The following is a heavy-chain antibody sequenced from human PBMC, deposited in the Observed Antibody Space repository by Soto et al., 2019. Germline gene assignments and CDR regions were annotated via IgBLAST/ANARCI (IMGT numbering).Heavy chain of an antibody. D-gene: IGHD3-3*01. J-gene: IGHJ3*02. CDR1: GFTFSSYA. V-gene: IGHV3-23*01. CDR2: ISGSGGST. Sequence: GGSLRLSCAASGFTFSSYAMSWVRQAPGKGLEWVSAISGSGGSTYYADSVKGRFTISRDNSKNTLYLQMNSLRAEDTAVYYCAKVAPYYDFWSGYAFDIWGQGTMVTVSS. CDR3: AKVAPYYDFWSGYAFDI.